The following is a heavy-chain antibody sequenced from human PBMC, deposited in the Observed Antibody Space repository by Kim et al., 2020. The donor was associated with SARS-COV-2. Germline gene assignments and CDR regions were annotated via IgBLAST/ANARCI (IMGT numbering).Heavy chain of an antibody. D-gene: IGHD6-19*01. Sequence: GGSLRLSCAASGFTFTKFAMSWVRQAPGKGLECVPAISTSGGNTYYAASVKGRFTVSRDNSKNTVFLQMNSLRADDTAIYYCAKFTSGWYSFDYWGQGTLVTVSS. CDR2: ISTSGGNT. CDR1: GFTFTKFA. CDR3: AKFTSGWYSFDY. V-gene: IGHV3-23*01. J-gene: IGHJ4*02.